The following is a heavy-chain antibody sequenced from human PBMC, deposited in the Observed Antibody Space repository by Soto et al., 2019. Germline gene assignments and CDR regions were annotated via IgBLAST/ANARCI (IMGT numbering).Heavy chain of an antibody. D-gene: IGHD4-17*01. Sequence: QVQLQEAGAGLVKPSETLSLTCTVSGGYLDNYYWSWLRQPPGRGLEWIGLIYSSGGTNYNPSVKSRVTISAETSRNQVSLKLTAVTTADTAVYYCARGGTGGRTTVTTYAVWGQGTLVTVSS. J-gene: IGHJ4*02. CDR2: IYSSGGT. V-gene: IGHV4-59*01. CDR3: ARGGTGGRTTVTTYAV. CDR1: GGYLDNYY.